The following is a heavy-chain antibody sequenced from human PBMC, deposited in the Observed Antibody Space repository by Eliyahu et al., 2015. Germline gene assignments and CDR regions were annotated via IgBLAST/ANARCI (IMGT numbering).Heavy chain of an antibody. Sequence: EVQLVESGGGLVPPGGSLRVSCAASGFXFSSYAMSWARQAPGKGLEWVSTISAVGGATFYADSVKGRFTISRDNSKSKLYLQMSSLKPEDTAIYYCDASDYWGQGTQVTVSS. CDR3: DASDY. J-gene: IGHJ4*02. CDR2: ISAVGGAT. V-gene: IGHV3-23*04. CDR1: GFXFSSYA.